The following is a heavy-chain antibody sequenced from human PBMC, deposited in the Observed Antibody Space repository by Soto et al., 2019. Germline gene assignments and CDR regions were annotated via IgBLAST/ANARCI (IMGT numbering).Heavy chain of an antibody. CDR2: ISGSGGST. CDR3: ARRGSGSYYDY. CDR1: GFTFSSYA. Sequence: EVQLLESGGGLVQPGGSLRLSCAASGFTFSSYAMSWVRQAPGKGLEWVSVISGSGGSTYYADSVKGRFTISRDNSKNTLYRQMNSLRAEDTAVYYCARRGSGSYYDYWGQGTLVTVSS. J-gene: IGHJ4*02. V-gene: IGHV3-23*01. D-gene: IGHD1-26*01.